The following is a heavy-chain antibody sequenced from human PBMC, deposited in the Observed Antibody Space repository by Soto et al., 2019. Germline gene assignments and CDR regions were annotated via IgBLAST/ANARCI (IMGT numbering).Heavy chain of an antibody. CDR3: ARQTILHSSSWYSPSVFDP. D-gene: IGHD6-13*01. V-gene: IGHV1-69*13. CDR2: IIPIFGTA. CDR1: GGTFSSYA. J-gene: IGHJ5*02. Sequence: SVKVSCKASGGTFSSYAISWVRQAPGQGLEWMGGIIPIFGTANYAQKFQGRVTITADESTSTAYMELSSLRSEDTAVYYCARQTILHSSSWYSPSVFDPWGQGTLVTVSS.